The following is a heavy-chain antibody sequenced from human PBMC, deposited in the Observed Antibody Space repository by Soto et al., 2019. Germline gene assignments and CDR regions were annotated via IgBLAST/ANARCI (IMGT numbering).Heavy chain of an antibody. Sequence: ASVKVSCKASGYTFTGYYMHWVRQAPGQGLEXMGWXXXNXGXTXYXXXXQGRVTMTRDTSISTAYMELSRLRSDDTAVYYCARGALRSGWYDYWGQGALVTVSS. CDR1: GYTFTGYY. J-gene: IGHJ4*02. D-gene: IGHD6-19*01. V-gene: IGHV1-2*02. CDR3: ARGALRSGWYDY. CDR2: XXXNXGXT.